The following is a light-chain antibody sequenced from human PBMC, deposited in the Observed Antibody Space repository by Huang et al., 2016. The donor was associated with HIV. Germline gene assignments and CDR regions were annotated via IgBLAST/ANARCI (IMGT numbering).Light chain of an antibody. J-gene: IGKJ4*01. CDR1: HSVDSD. CDR2: DAS. CDR3: QQYNDWPPLT. V-gene: IGKV3-15*01. Sequence: EIEMTQSTATLSVSPGERATLSCSASHSVDSDLAWYQQKPGQAPRLLIYDASTRATGISAKFNGTGSGTEFSLSITNLQSEDFAVYYCQQYNDWPPLTFGGGTKVEI.